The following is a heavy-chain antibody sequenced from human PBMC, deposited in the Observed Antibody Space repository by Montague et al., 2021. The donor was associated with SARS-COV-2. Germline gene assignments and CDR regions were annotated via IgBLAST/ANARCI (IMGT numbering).Heavy chain of an antibody. J-gene: IGHJ6*04. CDR1: GDSDSSNSAT. CDR2: TYYRSKWHN. D-gene: IGHD1-1*01. Sequence: CAISGDSDSSNSATWNWVRQSPSRGLEWLGRTYYRSKWHNDYAVPVRGRVTINPDTSKNEFSPQLNSGTPEDTAIYYCTSGREGNYNVMDVWGKGTTVTVSS. V-gene: IGHV6-1*01. CDR3: TSGREGNYNVMDV.